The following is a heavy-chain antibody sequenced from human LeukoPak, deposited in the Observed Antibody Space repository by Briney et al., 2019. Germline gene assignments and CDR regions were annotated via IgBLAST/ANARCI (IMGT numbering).Heavy chain of an antibody. J-gene: IGHJ4*02. CDR1: GGSFSAYY. CDR3: ARVVSRINGLREGYFDY. D-gene: IGHD2-21*01. V-gene: IGHV4-34*01. Sequence: SETLSLTCAVYGGSFSAYYWSWIRQPPGKGLEWIGEINHSGSANYNPSLKSRVTISVDTSKNQFSLKLSSVTAADTAVYYCARVVSRINGLREGYFDYWGQGTLVTVSS. CDR2: INHSGSA.